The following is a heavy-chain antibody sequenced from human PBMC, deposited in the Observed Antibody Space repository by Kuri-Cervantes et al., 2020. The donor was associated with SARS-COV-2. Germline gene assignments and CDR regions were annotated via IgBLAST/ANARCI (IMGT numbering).Heavy chain of an antibody. J-gene: IGHJ4*02. CDR1: GYTFTSYG. Sequence: ASVKVSCKASGYTFTSYGISWVRQAPGQGLEWMGWISAYNGNTNYAQKLQGRVTMTTDTSTSTAYMELRGLRSDDTAVYYCARGYYYDSSGYYGGGLDYWGQGTLVTVSS. CDR2: ISAYNGNT. CDR3: ARGYYYDSSGYYGGGLDY. D-gene: IGHD3-22*01. V-gene: IGHV1-18*01.